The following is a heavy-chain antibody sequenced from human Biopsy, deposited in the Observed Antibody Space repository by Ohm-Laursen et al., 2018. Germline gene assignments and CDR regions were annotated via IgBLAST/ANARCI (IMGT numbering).Heavy chain of an antibody. Sequence: TLSLTCAVSGGSISSFYWTWIRQPPGKGPEWIGDISDSGSTNYKPSLKSRVIISVDTSKNQFSLNLSSVTAADTAVYYCARRGSGGRSFDHWGLGTLVTVSS. CDR2: ISDSGST. CDR1: GGSISSFY. CDR3: ARRGSGGRSFDH. J-gene: IGHJ4*02. V-gene: IGHV4-59*08. D-gene: IGHD2-15*01.